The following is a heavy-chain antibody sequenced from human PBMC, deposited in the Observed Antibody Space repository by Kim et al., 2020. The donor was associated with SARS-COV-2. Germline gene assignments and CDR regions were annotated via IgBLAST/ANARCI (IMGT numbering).Heavy chain of an antibody. D-gene: IGHD6-13*01. V-gene: IGHV3-53*01. J-gene: IGHJ6*02. CDR3: ARGSIAAAVPSYGMDV. Sequence: VKGRFTISRNNSKNTLYLQMNSLRAEDTAVYYCARGSIAAAVPSYGMDVWGQGTTVTVSS.